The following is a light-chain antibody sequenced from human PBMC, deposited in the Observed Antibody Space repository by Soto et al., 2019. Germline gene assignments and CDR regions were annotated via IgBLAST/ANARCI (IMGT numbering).Light chain of an antibody. Sequence: EIVLTQSPGTLSLSPRERATLSCRASQSVSSSYLAWYQQKPGQAPRLLIYGASSRATGIPDRFSGSGSGTDFTLTISRLEPEDFAFYYCQQYGNSPPYTFGQGTKLEIK. CDR2: GAS. CDR1: QSVSSSY. V-gene: IGKV3-20*01. CDR3: QQYGNSPPYT. J-gene: IGKJ2*01.